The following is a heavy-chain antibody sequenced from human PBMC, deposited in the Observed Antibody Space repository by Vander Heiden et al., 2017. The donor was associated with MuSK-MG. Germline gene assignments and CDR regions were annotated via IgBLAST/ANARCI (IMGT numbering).Heavy chain of an antibody. J-gene: IGHJ3*02. Sequence: QVQLQESGPGLVKPSETLSLTCTVSGGPISSYYWSCIRQPAGKGLEWLGYVYYSGRPNYNSSLKSRVTISVDTSKNQFSLKIRHVTPADTAVYYCASTAITKSDAYDIWFHGTMVTVSS. CDR2: VYYSGRP. D-gene: IGHD2-21*02. CDR1: GGPISSYY. V-gene: IGHV4-59*08. CDR3: ASTAITKSDAYDI.